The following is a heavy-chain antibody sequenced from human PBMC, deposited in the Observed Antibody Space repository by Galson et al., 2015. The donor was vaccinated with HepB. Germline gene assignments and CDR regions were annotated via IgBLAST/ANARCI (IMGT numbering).Heavy chain of an antibody. D-gene: IGHD1-26*01. J-gene: IGHJ3*02. CDR3: VRDWSPSYSGNYYDAFDI. CDR2: IKKDGSTI. V-gene: IGHV3-7*03. Sequence: SLRLSCAASGFTFSTYWMAWVRQAPGKGLEWVANIKKDGSTIHFVDSVRGRFTISRDNAKDSLYLQMNSLGAEDTAVYYCVRDWSPSYSGNYYDAFDIWGRGTMVTVSS. CDR1: GFTFSTYW.